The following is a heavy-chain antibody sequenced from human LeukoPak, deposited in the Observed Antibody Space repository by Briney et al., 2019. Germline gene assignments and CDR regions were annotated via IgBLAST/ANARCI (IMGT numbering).Heavy chain of an antibody. CDR2: IYHSGST. V-gene: IGHV4-38-2*02. CDR1: GYSISSGYY. D-gene: IGHD4-11*01. CDR3: ARDLHNMDV. J-gene: IGHJ6*03. Sequence: SETLSLTCTVSGYSISSGYYWGWIRQPPGKGLEWIGSIYHSGSTYYNPSLKSRVTISVDTSKNQFSLKLSSVTAADTAVYYCARDLHNMDVWGKGTTVAVSS.